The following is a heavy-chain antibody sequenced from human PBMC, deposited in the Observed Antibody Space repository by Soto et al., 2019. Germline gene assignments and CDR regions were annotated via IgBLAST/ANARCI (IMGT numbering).Heavy chain of an antibody. Sequence: QVKLVDSGGDLVKPAGSLRLSCAASGFTFSDYYMSWIRQAPGQGLEWVSYISGSGSYTNYADSVKGRFTISRDNAKKSLSRPMNSLRPEDTAVYYCARVLRVYDWLPQGAFDIWGQGTMVTVSS. D-gene: IGHD3-9*01. CDR3: ARVLRVYDWLPQGAFDI. CDR2: ISGSGSYT. J-gene: IGHJ3*02. CDR1: GFTFSDYY. V-gene: IGHV3-11*06.